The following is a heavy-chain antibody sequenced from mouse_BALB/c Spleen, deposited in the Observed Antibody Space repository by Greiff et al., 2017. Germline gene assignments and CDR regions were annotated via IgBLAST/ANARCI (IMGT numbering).Heavy chain of an antibody. CDR3: ARNYGNYLYYYAMDD. J-gene: IGHJ4*01. V-gene: IGHV2-9*02. Sequence: VQLQESGPGLVAPSQSLSITCTVSGFSLTSYGVHWVRQPPGKGLEWLGVIWAGGSTNYNSALMSRLSISKDNSKSQVFLKMNSLQTDDTAMYYCARNYGNYLYYYAMDDWGQGTSVTVSS. D-gene: IGHD2-1*01. CDR1: GFSLTSYG. CDR2: IWAGGST.